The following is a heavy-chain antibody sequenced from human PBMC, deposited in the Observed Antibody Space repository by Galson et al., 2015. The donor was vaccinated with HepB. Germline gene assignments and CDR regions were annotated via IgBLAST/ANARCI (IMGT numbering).Heavy chain of an antibody. CDR2: ISYDGSNK. V-gene: IGHV3-30-3*01. J-gene: IGHJ6*02. CDR1: GFTFSSYA. CDR3: ARDTIPVLRYFDWLYYYYYGMDV. D-gene: IGHD3-9*01. Sequence: SLRLSCAASGFTFSSYAMHWVRQAPGKGLEWVAVISYDGSNKYYADSVKGRFTIPRDNSKNTLYLQMNSLRAEDTAVYYCARDTIPVLRYFDWLYYYYYGMDVWGQGTTVTVSS.